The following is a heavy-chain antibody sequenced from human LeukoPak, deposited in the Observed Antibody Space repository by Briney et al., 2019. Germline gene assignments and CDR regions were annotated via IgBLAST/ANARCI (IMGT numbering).Heavy chain of an antibody. CDR2: IYYGGST. Sequence: PSGTLSLTCTVSGGSISSYYWSWIRQPPGKGLEWMGYIYYGGSTNYNPSLKSRGTISVDTSKNQFSLKLSSVTAADTAVYYCARVGRITMVRGVINEHFDYWGQGTLVTVSS. CDR3: ARVGRITMVRGVINEHFDY. D-gene: IGHD3-10*01. CDR1: GGSISSYY. J-gene: IGHJ4*02. V-gene: IGHV4-59*01.